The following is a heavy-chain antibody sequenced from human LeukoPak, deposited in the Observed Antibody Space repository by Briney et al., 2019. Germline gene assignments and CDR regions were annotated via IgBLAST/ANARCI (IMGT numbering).Heavy chain of an antibody. CDR1: GGTFSNYD. D-gene: IGHD4-23*01. V-gene: IGHV1-69*04. CDR3: ARNDYGGNSLGQPRNAFDI. CDR2: IIPILGIA. J-gene: IGHJ3*02. Sequence: GASVKVSCKVSGGTFSNYDISWVRQAPGQGLEWMGRIIPILGIANYAQKFQGRVTITADKSTSTAYMELSSLRSEDTAVYYCARNDYGGNSLGQPRNAFDIWGQGTMVTVSS.